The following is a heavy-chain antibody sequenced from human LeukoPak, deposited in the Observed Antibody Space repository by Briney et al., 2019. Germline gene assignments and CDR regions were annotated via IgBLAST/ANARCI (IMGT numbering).Heavy chain of an antibody. CDR1: GYTFTSYG. J-gene: IGHJ4*02. V-gene: IGHV1-18*01. D-gene: IGHD6-13*01. CDR2: ISAYNGNT. Sequence: ASVKVSCKASGYTFTSYGISWVRQAPGQGLEWMGWISAYNGNTNYAQKLQGRVTMTTDTSTSTAYMELRSLRSDDTVVYYCARQGLGSSWYYFDYWGQGTLVTVSS. CDR3: ARQGLGSSWYYFDY.